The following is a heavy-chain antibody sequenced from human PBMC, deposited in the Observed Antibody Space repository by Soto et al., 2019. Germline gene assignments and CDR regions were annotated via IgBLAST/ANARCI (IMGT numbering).Heavy chain of an antibody. D-gene: IGHD6-13*01. CDR2: IIPIFGTA. CDR1: GGTFSSYA. Sequence: SVKVSCKASGGTFSSYAISWVRQAPGQGLEWMGGIIPIFGTANYAQKFQGRVTITADESTSTAYMELSSLRSEDTAVYYCARTPGIAAAGPNYYGMDVWGQGTTVTVSS. V-gene: IGHV1-69*13. J-gene: IGHJ6*02. CDR3: ARTPGIAAAGPNYYGMDV.